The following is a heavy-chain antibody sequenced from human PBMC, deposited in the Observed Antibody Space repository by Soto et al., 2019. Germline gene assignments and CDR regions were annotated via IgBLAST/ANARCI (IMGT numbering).Heavy chain of an antibody. CDR3: AKDRMGTRGWFDH. Sequence: XGCLRLSGVPSACSFRSYTMNPVGPAPGKGLEWVSGVSGNGGNTYYADFVKGRFSISRANSKNTLYLQLNSLRAEDTAIYYGAKDRMGTRGWFDHSRQGTPVTVSS. J-gene: IGHJ5*02. V-gene: IGHV3-23*01. D-gene: IGHD1-7*01. CDR1: ACSFRSYT. CDR2: VSGNGGNT.